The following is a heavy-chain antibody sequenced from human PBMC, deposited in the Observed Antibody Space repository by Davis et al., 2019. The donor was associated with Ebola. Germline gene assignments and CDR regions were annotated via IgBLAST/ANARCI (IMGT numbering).Heavy chain of an antibody. Sequence: MPSETLSLTCAVYGESFSGYYWSWIRQPPGKGLEWIGEINHSGSTNYNPSLKSRVTISVDTSKNQFSLKLSFVTAADTAVYYCARSRTAYYYYGMDVWGHGTTVTVSS. D-gene: IGHD1-14*01. V-gene: IGHV4-34*01. J-gene: IGHJ6*02. CDR3: ARSRTAYYYYGMDV. CDR1: GESFSGYY. CDR2: INHSGST.